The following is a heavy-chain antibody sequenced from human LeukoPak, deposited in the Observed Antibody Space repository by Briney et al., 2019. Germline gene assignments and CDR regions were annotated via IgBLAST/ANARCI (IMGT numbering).Heavy chain of an antibody. CDR3: ARDYRRGTRLPYYYDSSGPGGNAFDI. J-gene: IGHJ3*02. V-gene: IGHV4-4*07. Sequence: SETLSLTCTVSGGSISSYYWSWIRPPAGEGLGWIGRIYTSGSTNFNPSLKSRVTMSVDTHKSQSSLTLSSMTAADTAVYYCARDYRRGTRLPYYYDSSGPGGNAFDIWGQGTMVTVSS. CDR1: GGSISSYY. D-gene: IGHD3-22*01. CDR2: IYTSGST.